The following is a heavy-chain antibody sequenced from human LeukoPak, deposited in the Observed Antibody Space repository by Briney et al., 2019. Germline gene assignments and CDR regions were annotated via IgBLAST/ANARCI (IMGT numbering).Heavy chain of an antibody. V-gene: IGHV3-23*01. Sequence: GGSLRLSCAASGFTFNNYAMTWVRQAPGRGLEWVSTISNSGGSTYYADSVKGRFSISRDNSKNTLYLQMNSLRAEDTAVYYCAKNKDAGYSYGPDLDYWGQGTLVTVSS. CDR2: ISNSGGST. J-gene: IGHJ4*02. CDR3: AKNKDAGYSYGPDLDY. CDR1: GFTFNNYA. D-gene: IGHD5-18*01.